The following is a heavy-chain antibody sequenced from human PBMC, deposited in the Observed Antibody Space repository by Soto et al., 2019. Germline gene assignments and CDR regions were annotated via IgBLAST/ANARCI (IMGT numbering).Heavy chain of an antibody. Sequence: QVQLVESGGGVVQPGRSLRLSCAASGFTFSSYGMDWVRQAPGKGLEWVAVISYDGSNKYYADSVKGLFTISRDISKNTLYLQMNSLRAEDTAVYYCAKRYSSSWGTPFDYWGQGTLVTVSS. J-gene: IGHJ4*02. CDR2: ISYDGSNK. CDR3: AKRYSSSWGTPFDY. CDR1: GFTFSSYG. V-gene: IGHV3-30*18. D-gene: IGHD6-13*01.